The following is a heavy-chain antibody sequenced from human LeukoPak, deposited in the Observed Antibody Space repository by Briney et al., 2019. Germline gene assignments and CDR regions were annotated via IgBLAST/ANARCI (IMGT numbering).Heavy chain of an antibody. CDR3: ARDVVTVTKGFNI. Sequence: SETLSLTCAVSTDSFSSHYWTWIRQPPGKGLEWIGYISYIGSTNYNPSLKSRVTISIDTSKNQFSLRLSSVTAADTAVYYCARDVVTVTKGFNIWGQGTMVSVSS. J-gene: IGHJ3*02. CDR2: ISYIGST. CDR1: TDSFSSHY. V-gene: IGHV4-59*11. D-gene: IGHD4-11*01.